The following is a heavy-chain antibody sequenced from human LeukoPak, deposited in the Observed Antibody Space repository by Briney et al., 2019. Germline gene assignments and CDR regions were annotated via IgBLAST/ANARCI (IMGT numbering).Heavy chain of an antibody. Sequence: ASVKVSCKASGYTLTSYGISWVRQAPGQGLEWMGWISAYNGNTNYAQKLQGRVTMTTDTSTSTAYMELRSLRSDDTAVYYCARVVGWWVVTAPSYFDYWGQGTLVTVSS. D-gene: IGHD2-21*02. J-gene: IGHJ4*02. V-gene: IGHV1-18*04. CDR1: GYTLTSYG. CDR3: ARVVGWWVVTAPSYFDY. CDR2: ISAYNGNT.